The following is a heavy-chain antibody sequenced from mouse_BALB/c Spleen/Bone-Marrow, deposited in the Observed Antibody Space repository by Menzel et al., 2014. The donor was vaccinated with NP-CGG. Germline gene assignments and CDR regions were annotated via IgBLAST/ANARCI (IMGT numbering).Heavy chain of an antibody. J-gene: IGHJ4*01. CDR1: GYAFTNYL. V-gene: IGHV1-54*01. D-gene: IGHD4-1*01. Sequence: VQLQQSGAELVKPGTSVKVSCEASGYAFTNYLIEWVKQRPGQGLEWIGVINPGSGGTNYNEKFRVKATLTADKSSSTAYMQLSSLTSDDSAVYFCARCLTGTSALDFLGQGTSATVSS. CDR2: INPGSGGT. CDR3: ARCLTGTSALDF.